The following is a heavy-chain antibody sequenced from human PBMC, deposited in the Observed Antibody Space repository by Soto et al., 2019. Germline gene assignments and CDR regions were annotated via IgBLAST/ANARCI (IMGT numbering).Heavy chain of an antibody. D-gene: IGHD4-17*01. J-gene: IGHJ5*02. Sequence: GASVKVSCKASGYTFTSYFISWVLHSPLQWLEWMGWISAYNGNTNYAQKLQGRVTMTTDTSTSTAYMELRSLRSDDTAVYYCARDSPFDYGGNRPRFDHWGQGTLVTVSS. V-gene: IGHV1-18*04. CDR3: ARDSPFDYGGNRPRFDH. CDR2: ISAYNGNT. CDR1: GYTFTSYF.